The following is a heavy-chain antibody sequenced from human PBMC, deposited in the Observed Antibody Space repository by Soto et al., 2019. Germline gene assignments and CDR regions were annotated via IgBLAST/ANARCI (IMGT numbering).Heavy chain of an antibody. CDR2: IYYDGST. Sequence: SETLSLTCSVSGGSITSTIDYWGWILQSPGKGLEWIGNIYYDGSTFYNPSLKSRVTISVDTSKRQFSLGVSSVTAADTAVYYCASRGRASWRNWFDSWGQGTLVTVSS. CDR3: ASRGRASWRNWFDS. CDR1: GGSITSTIDY. D-gene: IGHD2-2*01. J-gene: IGHJ5*01. V-gene: IGHV4-39*01.